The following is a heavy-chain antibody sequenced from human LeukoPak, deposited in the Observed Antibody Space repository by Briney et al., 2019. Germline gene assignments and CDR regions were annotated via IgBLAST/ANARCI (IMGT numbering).Heavy chain of an antibody. V-gene: IGHV4-59*02. CDR1: GGSVSSYY. J-gene: IGHJ4*02. Sequence: SETLSLTCSVSGGSVSSYYWGWIRQPPGKGLEWIGYIYHTGSTYYNPSLKGRVTISIDTSKNQFSLNLSSVTAADTAVYYCARRGCGGGTCYLESWGQGTLVTVSS. CDR3: ARRGCGGGTCYLES. D-gene: IGHD2-15*01. CDR2: IYHTGST.